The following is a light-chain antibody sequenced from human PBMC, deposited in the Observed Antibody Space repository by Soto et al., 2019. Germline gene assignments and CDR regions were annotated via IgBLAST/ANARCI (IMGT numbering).Light chain of an antibody. V-gene: IGKV3-20*01. CDR2: GGS. Sequence: EVVLTQSPGALSLSPGEGVTLSCRASQNIRGNELAWYRQKRGQAPRLLIYGGSSRAEGIPDRFSGRGTGTNFTLTSSRLEPEDSAVYYCQDCGTSHPWTGGQGTKLEIK. CDR1: QNIRGNE. J-gene: IGKJ1*01. CDR3: QDCGTSHPWT.